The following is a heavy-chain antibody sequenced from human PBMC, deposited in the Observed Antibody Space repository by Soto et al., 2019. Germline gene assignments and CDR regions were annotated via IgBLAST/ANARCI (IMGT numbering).Heavy chain of an antibody. V-gene: IGHV1-69*06. Sequence: QVQLVQSGAEVKKPGSSVKVSCKASGGTFGSYAISWVRQAPGQGLEWMGGIIPIFGTANYAQKFQGRVTIPADKSTRIAYRELSSLRSEDTAVYYCAKDTRRYCTAGTCVPGFDPWGQGTLVTVSS. D-gene: IGHD2-8*02. J-gene: IGHJ5*02. CDR1: GGTFGSYA. CDR3: AKDTRRYCTAGTCVPGFDP. CDR2: IIPIFGTA.